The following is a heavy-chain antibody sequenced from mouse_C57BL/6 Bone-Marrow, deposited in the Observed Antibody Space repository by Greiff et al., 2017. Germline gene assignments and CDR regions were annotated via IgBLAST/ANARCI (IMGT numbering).Heavy chain of an antibody. CDR3: ARRRGYGNWGYFDV. Sequence: RVESGAELVRPGSSVKLSCKDSYFAFMASAMHWVKQRPGHGLEWIGSFTMYSDATEYSENFKGKATLTANTSSSTAYMELSSRTSEDSAVYYCARRRGYGNWGYFDVWGTGTTVTVSS. V-gene: IGHV1-49*01. D-gene: IGHD2-1*01. J-gene: IGHJ1*03. CDR2: FTMYSDAT. CDR1: YFAFMASA.